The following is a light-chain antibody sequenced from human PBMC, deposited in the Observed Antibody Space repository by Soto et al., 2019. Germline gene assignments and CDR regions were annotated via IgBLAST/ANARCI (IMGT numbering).Light chain of an antibody. V-gene: IGLV1-51*01. CDR3: GTWDSSLSVVV. CDR1: SSNIGNNY. Sequence: QSVLTQPPSVSADPGQKVSISCSGSSSNIGNNYVSWYQQLPGTAPKLLIYDNDKRPSGVPDRFSGSKSGTSATLGIAGLQTGDEADYYCGTWDSSLSVVVFGGGTK. CDR2: DND. J-gene: IGLJ2*01.